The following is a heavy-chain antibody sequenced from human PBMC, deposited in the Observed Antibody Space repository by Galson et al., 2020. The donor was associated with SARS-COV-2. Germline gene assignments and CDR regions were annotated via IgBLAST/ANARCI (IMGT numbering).Heavy chain of an antibody. Sequence: GGSLRLSCAASGFTFDDYAMHWVRQPPGRGLEWVSGTNWNGVDTDYADSVRGRFTISRDNAKNSLYLQMNSLTTEDTALYYCAIGIAAAGDWYFDLWGRGALVTGSS. V-gene: IGHV3-9*01. CDR3: AIGIAAAGDWYFDL. D-gene: IGHD6-13*01. J-gene: IGHJ2*01. CDR1: GFTFDDYA. CDR2: TNWNGVDT.